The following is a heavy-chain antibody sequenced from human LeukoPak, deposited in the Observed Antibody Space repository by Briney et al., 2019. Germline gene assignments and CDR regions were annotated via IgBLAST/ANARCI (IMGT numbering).Heavy chain of an antibody. D-gene: IGHD1-14*01. Sequence: SETLSLTCTVSGGSIRNGGYYWSWIRQPPGKGLEWIGYIYYSGSTNYNPSLKSRVTISVDTSKNQFSLKLSSVTAADTAVYYCARGRPGTGHRDYWGQGTLVTVSS. CDR2: IYYSGST. CDR3: ARGRPGTGHRDY. CDR1: GGSIRNGGYY. V-gene: IGHV4-61*08. J-gene: IGHJ4*02.